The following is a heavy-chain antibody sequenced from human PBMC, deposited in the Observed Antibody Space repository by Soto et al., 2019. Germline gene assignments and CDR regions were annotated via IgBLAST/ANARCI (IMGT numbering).Heavy chain of an antibody. V-gene: IGHV4-59*01. Sequence: PSETLSLTCTVSGGSISSYYWSWIRQPPGKGLEWIGYIYYSGSTNYNPSLKSRVTISVDTSKNQFSLKLSSVTAADTAVCYCARGNGESGWYTVVDYWGQGTLVTVSS. CDR3: ARGNGESGWYTVVDY. CDR2: IYYSGST. CDR1: GGSISSYY. J-gene: IGHJ4*02. D-gene: IGHD6-19*01.